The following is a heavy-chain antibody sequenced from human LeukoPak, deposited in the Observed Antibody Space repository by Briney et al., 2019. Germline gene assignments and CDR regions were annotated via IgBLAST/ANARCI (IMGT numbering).Heavy chain of an antibody. V-gene: IGHV3-48*03. Sequence: GGSLRLSCAASGFTFGSYEMNWVRQAPGKGLEWVSYISSSGSTIYYADSVKGRFTISRDNAKNSLYLQMNSLRAEDTAVYYCAREPSYYCYYYMDVWGRGTTVTVSS. J-gene: IGHJ6*03. CDR2: ISSSGSTI. CDR1: GFTFGSYE. CDR3: AREPSYYCYYYMDV.